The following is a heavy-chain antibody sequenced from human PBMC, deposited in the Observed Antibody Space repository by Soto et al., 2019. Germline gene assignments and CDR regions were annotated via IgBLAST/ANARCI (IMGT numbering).Heavy chain of an antibody. CDR3: ARGGAWTPEGLGY. CDR1: GLTFSSFA. D-gene: IGHD2-15*01. V-gene: IGHV3-30-3*01. CDR2: ISSDVVNY. J-gene: IGHJ4*02. Sequence: GSLRLSCAASGLTFSSFAMHWVRQAPGKGLEWLAVISSDVVNYYHAESVKGRFTISRDNSKNTLYLQMNSLRNEDTAVYYCARGGAWTPEGLGYWGQGTLVTVSS.